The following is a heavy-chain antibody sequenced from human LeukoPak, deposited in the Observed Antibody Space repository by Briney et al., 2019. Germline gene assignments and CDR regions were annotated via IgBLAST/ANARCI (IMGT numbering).Heavy chain of an antibody. J-gene: IGHJ6*02. CDR1: VFTFSSHA. Sequence: PGGSLRLSCAASVFTFSSHAIHWVPQPPGKGLEWVADIPYDGSNKYYAESVKGRFTISRDNSKNTLYLQMNSLRAEDTAVYYCARAYCSSTSCYYYYGMDVWGQGTTVTVSS. D-gene: IGHD2-2*01. CDR2: IPYDGSNK. V-gene: IGHV3-30-3*01. CDR3: ARAYCSSTSCYYYYGMDV.